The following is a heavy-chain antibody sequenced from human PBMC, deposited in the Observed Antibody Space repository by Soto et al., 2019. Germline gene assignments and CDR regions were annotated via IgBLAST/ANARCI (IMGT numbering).Heavy chain of an antibody. J-gene: IGHJ4*02. V-gene: IGHV3-72*01. D-gene: IGHD5-12*01. CDR2: SRSKDHSYTT. CDR1: GFTFRDYF. CDR3: AADIVGTGSY. Sequence: EVQVMESGGGLVQPGGSLRLSCEASGFTFRDYFMDWVRQAPGKGLEWVGRSRSKDHSYTTEYAASVKGRFTISRDDSQYSGHMQMNSLKTEDTAVYYCAADIVGTGSYWGQGTLFNVSS.